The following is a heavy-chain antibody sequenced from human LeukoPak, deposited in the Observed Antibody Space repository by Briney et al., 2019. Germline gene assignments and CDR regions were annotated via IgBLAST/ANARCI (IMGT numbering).Heavy chain of an antibody. D-gene: IGHD6-13*01. V-gene: IGHV3-7*01. CDR3: GRVIAGAIDY. CDR1: GFTFSGHS. J-gene: IGHJ4*02. Sequence: ASLRLSCAASGFTFSGHSMTWVRQAPGKGLEWVANINLDGSERFYVDFVKGRFTISRDNADNSMYLQMNSLRAEDTAVYYCGRVIAGAIDYWGQGTLVTVSS. CDR2: INLDGSER.